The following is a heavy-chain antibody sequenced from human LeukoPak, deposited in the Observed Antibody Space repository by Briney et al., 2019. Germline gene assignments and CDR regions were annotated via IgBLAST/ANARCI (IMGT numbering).Heavy chain of an antibody. D-gene: IGHD3-10*01. Sequence: SETLSLTCTVSGYSISSGYYWGWIRQPPGKGLEWIGSIYYSGSTYYNPSLKSRVTISVDTSKNQFSLKLSSVTAADTAVYYCARRSPGFYGSGSVDYWGQGTLVTVSS. CDR2: IYYSGST. CDR3: ARRSPGFYGSGSVDY. V-gene: IGHV4-38-2*02. CDR1: GYSISSGYY. J-gene: IGHJ4*02.